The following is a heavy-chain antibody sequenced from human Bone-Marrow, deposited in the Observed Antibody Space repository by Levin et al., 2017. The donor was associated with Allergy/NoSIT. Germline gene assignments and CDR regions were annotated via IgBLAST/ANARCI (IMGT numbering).Heavy chain of an antibody. J-gene: IGHJ6*02. Sequence: ASVKVSCKASGYTFTSYDINWVRQATGQGLEWMGWMNPNSGNTGYAQKFQGRVTMTRNTSISTAYMELSSLRSEDTAVYYCARSYYYDSSGYYYGWWLYYYYGMDVWGQGTTVTVSS. CDR2: MNPNSGNT. D-gene: IGHD3-22*01. V-gene: IGHV1-8*01. CDR1: GYTFTSYD. CDR3: ARSYYYDSSGYYYGWWLYYYYGMDV.